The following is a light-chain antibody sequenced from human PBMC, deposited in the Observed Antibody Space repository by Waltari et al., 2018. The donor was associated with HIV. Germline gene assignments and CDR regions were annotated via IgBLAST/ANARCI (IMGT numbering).Light chain of an antibody. J-gene: IGKJ4*01. CDR3: QQYNKWPLT. V-gene: IGKV3-15*01. CDR1: QGVGSA. CDR2: GAS. Sequence: EIVMTQSPATLSVSPGERVALSCRASQGVGSALAWYQQKPGQVPRLLIYGASTRATGVPARFSGSGSETEFTLTISSLQSEDFAVYYCQQYNKWPLTFGGGTKVEIK.